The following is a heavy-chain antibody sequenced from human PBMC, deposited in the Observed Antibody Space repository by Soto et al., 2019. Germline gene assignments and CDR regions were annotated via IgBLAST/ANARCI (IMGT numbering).Heavy chain of an antibody. CDR3: ARESNLQARYYGSGTSYYYYYYMDV. D-gene: IGHD3-10*01. J-gene: IGHJ6*03. V-gene: IGHV3-48*01. CDR2: ISSSSSTI. CDR1: GFTFSSYS. Sequence: PGGSLRLSCAASGFTFSSYSMNWVRQAPGKGLEWVSYISSSSSTICYADSVKGRFTISRDNAKNSLYLQMNSLRAEDTAVYYCARESNLQARYYGSGTSYYYYYYMDVWGKGTTVTVSS.